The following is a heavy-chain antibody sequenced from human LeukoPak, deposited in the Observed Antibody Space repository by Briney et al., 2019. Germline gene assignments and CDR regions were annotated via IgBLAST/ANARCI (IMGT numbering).Heavy chain of an antibody. CDR1: GYSISSGHY. Sequence: SETLSLICTVSGYSISSGHYCGWVRQSPGRGLAWIGSVKHGGDTYYHPSLNSRVTISLDTSKNQFSLNLNPVTAADTALYFCVRDRPSGYFDLWGQGILVTVSS. CDR3: VRDRPSGYFDL. V-gene: IGHV4-38-2*02. D-gene: IGHD1-14*01. CDR2: VKHGGDT. J-gene: IGHJ4*02.